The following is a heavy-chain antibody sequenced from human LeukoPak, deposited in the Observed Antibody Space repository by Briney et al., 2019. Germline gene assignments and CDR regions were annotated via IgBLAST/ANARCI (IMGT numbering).Heavy chain of an antibody. V-gene: IGHV3-53*01. J-gene: IGHJ4*02. CDR3: ARDRRYCSGSSCYSGVDY. Sequence: GGSLRLSCAASGLTVSSNYMTWVRQAPGKGLEWVSVIYSGGSTYYGDSVKGRFTISRDNSKNTLYLQMNSLRAEDTAVYYCARDRRYCSGSSCYSGVDYWGQGTLVTVSS. D-gene: IGHD2-15*01. CDR1: GLTVSSNY. CDR2: IYSGGST.